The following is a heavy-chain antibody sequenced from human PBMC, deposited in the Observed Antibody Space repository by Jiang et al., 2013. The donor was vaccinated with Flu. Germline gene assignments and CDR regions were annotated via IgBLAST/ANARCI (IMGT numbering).Heavy chain of an antibody. Sequence: GSGLVKPSETLSLTCSVYGDSIGSYYWSWIRQPPGKGLEWIGYIHYSGSTKSNPSLKSRLTISVDTSQNQFSLRLDSVTSADTAVYYCARGRYCSSASCYVTPGSDYYYYMDV. V-gene: IGHV4-59*01. CDR2: IHYSGST. D-gene: IGHD2-2*01. CDR3: ARGRYCSSASCYVTPGSDYYYYMDV. CDR1: GDSIGSYY. J-gene: IGHJ6*03.